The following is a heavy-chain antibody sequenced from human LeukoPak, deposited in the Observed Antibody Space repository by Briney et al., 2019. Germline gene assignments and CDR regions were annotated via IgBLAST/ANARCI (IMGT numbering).Heavy chain of an antibody. J-gene: IGHJ4*02. Sequence: PSETLSHPCTVSGGSICRSRGYSGWIRQPPGKGLEWIGSIYYSGSTYYNPSLKSRVTISVDTSKNQFSLKLSSVTAADTAVYYCARQGYVSGKFSPSDYWGQGTLVTVSS. D-gene: IGHD3-10*01. CDR3: ARQGYVSGKFSPSDY. CDR2: IYYSGST. CDR1: GGSICRSRGY. V-gene: IGHV4-39*01.